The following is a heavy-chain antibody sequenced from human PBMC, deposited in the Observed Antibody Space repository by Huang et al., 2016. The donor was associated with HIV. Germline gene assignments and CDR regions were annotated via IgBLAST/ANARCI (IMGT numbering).Heavy chain of an antibody. CDR3: ARVGGHRSGWYFVSGLINY. V-gene: IGHV3-7*04. J-gene: IGHJ4*02. Sequence: EVQLVESGGGLVRPGDSLRLSCAASGFTFSDFWMTWVRQAPGKGREWVANIKEDGREKHFAVSVKGRFNISRDNARSSLYLQMNSLRVDDTATYYCARVGGHRSGWYFVSGLINYWGQGAQVTVS. CDR1: GFTFSDFW. D-gene: IGHD6-19*01. CDR2: IKEDGREK.